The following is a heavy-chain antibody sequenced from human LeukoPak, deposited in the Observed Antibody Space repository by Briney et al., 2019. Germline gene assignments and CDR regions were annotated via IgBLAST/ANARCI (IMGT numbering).Heavy chain of an antibody. CDR3: ARLVNWFDP. Sequence: SETLSLTCAVYGGSFSGYYWSWIRQPPGKGLEWIGYISYTGSTNYNPSLKSRVTISVDTSKNQFSLKLSSVTAADTAVYYCARLVNWFDPWGQGTLVTVSS. CDR1: GGSFSGYY. D-gene: IGHD2-2*01. CDR2: ISYTGST. J-gene: IGHJ5*02. V-gene: IGHV4-59*08.